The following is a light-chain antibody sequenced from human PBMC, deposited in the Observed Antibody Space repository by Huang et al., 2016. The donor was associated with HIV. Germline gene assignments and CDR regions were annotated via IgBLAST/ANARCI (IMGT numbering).Light chain of an antibody. Sequence: DIRMTQSPSSLSASVGDRVTITCRASQDISNNLAGFQQKPGKAPKSRIYAASSLRSGVPAKFSGSGSGTDFTLTIISLQPEDFATYYCQQYYSFPLTFGGGTKVEI. CDR3: QQYYSFPLT. J-gene: IGKJ4*01. V-gene: IGKV1-16*02. CDR1: QDISNN. CDR2: AAS.